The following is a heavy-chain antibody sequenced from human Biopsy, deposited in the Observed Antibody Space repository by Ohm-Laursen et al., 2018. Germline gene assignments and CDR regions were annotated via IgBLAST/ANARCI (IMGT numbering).Heavy chain of an antibody. CDR1: GFIFDDYD. V-gene: IGHV3-9*01. Sequence: SSLRLSCTAFGFIFDDYDMHWVRQAPGKGLEWVSRINRDSDTADYVDSVRGRFTISRDNARKTLFLQMNSLRPEDTALYYCVKDRGGARASFHYWGQGIRVAVSS. D-gene: IGHD3-16*01. CDR3: VKDRGGARASFHY. CDR2: INRDSDTA. J-gene: IGHJ4*02.